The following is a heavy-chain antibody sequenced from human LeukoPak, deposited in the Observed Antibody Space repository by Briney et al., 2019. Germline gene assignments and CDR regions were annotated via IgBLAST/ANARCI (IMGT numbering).Heavy chain of an antibody. CDR2: INPSAGST. J-gene: IGHJ4*02. Sequence: GASVKVSCKASGYTFTHFQIAWVRQAPGQGLEWVGIINPSAGSTTYAQKFQDRVTMNRDTSTGTVYMELRSLRSDDTAVYYCARDRPRSRGIFDYWGQGTLVTASS. D-gene: IGHD2/OR15-2a*01. CDR3: ARDRPRSRGIFDY. V-gene: IGHV1-46*01. CDR1: GYTFTHFQ.